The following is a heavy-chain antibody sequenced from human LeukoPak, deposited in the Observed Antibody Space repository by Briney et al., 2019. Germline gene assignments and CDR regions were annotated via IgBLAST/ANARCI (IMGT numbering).Heavy chain of an antibody. CDR3: ARGHCSSSSCPRYNYYMDV. V-gene: IGHV1-18*01. D-gene: IGHD2-2*01. Sequence: ASVKVSCKASGYTFTSYGISWVRQAPGQGLEWMGWINTYNGNTNYAQKLQGRVTMTTDTSTSTAYMELRSLRSDDTAVYYCARGHCSSSSCPRYNYYMDVWGKGTTVTISS. J-gene: IGHJ6*03. CDR2: INTYNGNT. CDR1: GYTFTSYG.